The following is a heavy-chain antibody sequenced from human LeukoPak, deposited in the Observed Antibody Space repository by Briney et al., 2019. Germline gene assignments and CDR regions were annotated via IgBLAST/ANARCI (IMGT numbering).Heavy chain of an antibody. D-gene: IGHD3-22*01. CDR2: IYSGGST. CDR1: GFTVSSNY. Sequence: PGGSLRLSCAASGFTVSSNYLSWVRQAPGKGLEWVSTIYSGGSTYYADSVTGRFTISRDNSRNTLYLQMNSLRAEDTAVYYCVRELPPVVQYYFDYWGPGTLVTVSS. V-gene: IGHV3-66*01. CDR3: VRELPPVVQYYFDY. J-gene: IGHJ4*02.